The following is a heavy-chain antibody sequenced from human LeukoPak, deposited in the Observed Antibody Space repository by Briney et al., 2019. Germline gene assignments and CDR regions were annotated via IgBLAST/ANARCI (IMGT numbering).Heavy chain of an antibody. J-gene: IGHJ4*02. CDR2: IIPILGIA. CDR1: GYTFSNYV. CDR3: ALAYGGGYFDY. D-gene: IGHD3-10*01. V-gene: IGHV1-69*04. Sequence: GASVKVSCKASGYTFSNYVLTWVRQAPGQGLEWMGRIIPILGIANYAQKFQGRVTITADKSTSTAYMELSSLRSEGTAVYYCALAYGGGYFDYWGQGTLVTVSS.